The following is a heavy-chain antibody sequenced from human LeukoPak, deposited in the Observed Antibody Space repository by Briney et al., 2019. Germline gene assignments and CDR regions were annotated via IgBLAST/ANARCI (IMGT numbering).Heavy chain of an antibody. D-gene: IGHD3-22*01. CDR2: ISGSGGGT. Sequence: GGSLRLSCAASGSTFSSYAMSWVRQAPGKGLEWVSAISGSGGGTYYADSVKGRFTISRDNSKNTLYLQMNSLRAEDTAVYYCAKVTYYYDSSRYFQHWGQGTLVTVSS. CDR3: AKVTYYYDSSRYFQH. V-gene: IGHV3-23*01. J-gene: IGHJ1*01. CDR1: GSTFSSYA.